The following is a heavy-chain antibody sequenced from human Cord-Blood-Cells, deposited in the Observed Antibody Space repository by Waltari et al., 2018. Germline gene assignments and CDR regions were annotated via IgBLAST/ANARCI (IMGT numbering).Heavy chain of an antibody. J-gene: IGHJ3*02. V-gene: IGHV3-53*01. CDR2: IYSGGST. CDR1: GFTVSSNY. Sequence: EVQLVESGGGLIQPGGSLRLSCAASGFTVSSNYMSWVRQAPGKGLAWVSVIYSGGSTYYADSVKGRFTISRDNSKNTLYLKMNSLRAEDTAVYYCARASLPIDAFDIWGQGTMVTVSS. D-gene: IGHD2-15*01. CDR3: ARASLPIDAFDI.